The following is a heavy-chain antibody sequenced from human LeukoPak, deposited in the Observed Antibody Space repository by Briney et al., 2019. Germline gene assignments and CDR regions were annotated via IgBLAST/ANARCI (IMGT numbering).Heavy chain of an antibody. CDR1: GGSISSYY. Sequence: SETLSLTCTVSGGSISSYYWSWIRQPPGKGLEWIGYIYYSGSTNYNPSLKSRVTISVDTSKNQFSLKLSSVTAADTAMYYCARLAVAVDYWGQGTLVTVSS. D-gene: IGHD6-19*01. J-gene: IGHJ4*02. CDR3: ARLAVAVDY. V-gene: IGHV4-59*01. CDR2: IYYSGST.